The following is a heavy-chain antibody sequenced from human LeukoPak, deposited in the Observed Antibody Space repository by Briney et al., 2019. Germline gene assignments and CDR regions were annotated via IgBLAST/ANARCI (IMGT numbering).Heavy chain of an antibody. J-gene: IGHJ5*02. CDR3: ARLGDTGSYNWFDP. CDR2: ISGSGGST. Sequence: GGSLRLSCAASGFTFSSYAMSRVRQAPGKGLEWVSAISGSGGSTYYADSVKGRFTVSRDNSKNTLYLQMNSLRAEDTAVYYCARLGDTGSYNWFDPWGQGTLLTVSS. V-gene: IGHV3-23*01. CDR1: GFTFSSYA. D-gene: IGHD3-10*01.